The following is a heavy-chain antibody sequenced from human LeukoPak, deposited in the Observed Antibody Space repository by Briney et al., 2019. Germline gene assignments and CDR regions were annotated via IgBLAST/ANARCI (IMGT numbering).Heavy chain of an antibody. J-gene: IGHJ4*02. D-gene: IGHD3-10*01. CDR3: ATAGGYYYGSGSPSG. CDR2: INTNTGNP. CDR1: GYTFTGYY. Sequence: ASVKVSCKASGYTFTGYYMHWVRQAPGQGLEWMGWINTNTGNPTYAQGFTGRFVFSLDTSVSTAYLQISSLKAEDTAVYYCATAGGYYYGSGSPSGWGQGTLVTVSS. V-gene: IGHV7-4-1*02.